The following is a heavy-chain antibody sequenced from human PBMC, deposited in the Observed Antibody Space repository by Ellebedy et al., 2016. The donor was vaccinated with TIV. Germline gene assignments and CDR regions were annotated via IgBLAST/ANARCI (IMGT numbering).Heavy chain of an antibody. D-gene: IGHD2-15*01. Sequence: PGGSLRLSCAASGFTLSSYWMHWVRQAPGKGLVWVSRINSDGSSTSYADSVKGRFTISRDNAKNTLFLEMSDLRADDTAIYFCASALSRKTFVVAYWGQGTLVTVSS. V-gene: IGHV3-74*01. J-gene: IGHJ4*02. CDR2: INSDGSST. CDR1: GFTLSSYW. CDR3: ASALSRKTFVVAY.